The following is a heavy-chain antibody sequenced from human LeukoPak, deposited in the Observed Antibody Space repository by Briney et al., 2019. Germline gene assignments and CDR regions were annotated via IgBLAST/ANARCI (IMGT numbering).Heavy chain of an antibody. CDR3: AKSGYERPFDY. V-gene: IGHV3-23*01. D-gene: IGHD5-12*01. J-gene: IGHJ4*02. Sequence: GGSLRLSCAASGFTFSTYAMSWVRQAPGKGLEWVSAIGRSAGSTYYADSVKGRFTISRDNSKNTLYLQMNSLRAEDTAIYYCAKSGYERPFDYWGQGTLVTVSS. CDR1: GFTFSTYA. CDR2: IGRSAGST.